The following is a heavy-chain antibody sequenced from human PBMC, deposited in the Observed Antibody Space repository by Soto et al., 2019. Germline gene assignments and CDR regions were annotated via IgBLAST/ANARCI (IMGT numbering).Heavy chain of an antibody. Sequence: ASVKVSCKASGYTFTGYYMHWVRQAPGQGLEWMGWINPNSGGTNYAQKFQGRVTMTRDTSKNQFSLRLSSVTAADTAVYYCARDHLAGFDPWGQGTLVTVSS. CDR3: ARDHLAGFDP. CDR1: GYTFTGYY. V-gene: IGHV1-2*02. J-gene: IGHJ5*02. CDR2: INPNSGGT.